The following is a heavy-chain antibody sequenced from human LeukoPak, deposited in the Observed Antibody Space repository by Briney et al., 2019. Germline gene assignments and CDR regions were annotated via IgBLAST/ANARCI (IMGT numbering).Heavy chain of an antibody. CDR3: TRELEYRGSPDDAFDI. J-gene: IGHJ3*02. Sequence: PGGSLRLSCAASGFSFSYFWMHWVRQAPGKGLVWVSRINSDGSGTSYADSVKGRFTISRDNAKNTLSLQMNSLRAEDTAVYYCTRELEYRGSPDDAFDIWGQGTMVTVSS. CDR1: GFSFSYFW. D-gene: IGHD1-26*01. V-gene: IGHV3-74*01. CDR2: INSDGSGT.